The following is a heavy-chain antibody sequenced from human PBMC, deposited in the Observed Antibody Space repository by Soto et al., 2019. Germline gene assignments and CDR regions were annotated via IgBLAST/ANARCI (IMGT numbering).Heavy chain of an antibody. Sequence: EVQLVESGGGLVQPGGSLRLSCAASGFTFSDHYMDWVRQAPGKGLEWVGRTRNKANSYTTEYAASVKGRFTISRDDSKNSQYLQMNSLKTEDTAVYYCARDAIVVVPAAGGYYYYMDVWGKGTTVTVSS. V-gene: IGHV3-72*01. CDR1: GFTFSDHY. CDR3: ARDAIVVVPAAGGYYYYMDV. D-gene: IGHD2-2*01. J-gene: IGHJ6*03. CDR2: TRNKANSYTT.